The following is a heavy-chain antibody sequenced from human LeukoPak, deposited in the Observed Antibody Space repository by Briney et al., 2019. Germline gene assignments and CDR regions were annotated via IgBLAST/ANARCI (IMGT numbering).Heavy chain of an antibody. J-gene: IGHJ4*02. Sequence: ASVKVSCKASGYTFTSYYMHWVRQAPGQGLEWMGIINPSGGSTSYAQKFQGRVTMTRDTSTSTVYMELSSLRSEDTAVYYCARDSYYDSSGYRGFDYWGQGTLVTVSS. CDR3: ARDSYYDSSGYRGFDY. CDR2: INPSGGST. V-gene: IGHV1-46*01. D-gene: IGHD3-22*01. CDR1: GYTFTSYY.